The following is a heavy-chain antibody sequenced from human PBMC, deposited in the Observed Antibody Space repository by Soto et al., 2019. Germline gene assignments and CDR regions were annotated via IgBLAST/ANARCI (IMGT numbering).Heavy chain of an antibody. CDR1: GGTFSSYA. J-gene: IGHJ4*02. CDR3: ARGVAARWYFDY. D-gene: IGHD6-6*01. CDR2: IIPIFGTA. V-gene: IGHV1-69*13. Sequence: ASVKVSCKASGGTFSSYAISWVRQAPGQGLEWMGGIIPIFGTANYAQKFQGRVTITADESTSTAYMELSSLRSEDTAVYYCARGVAARWYFDYWGPGTLVTVSS.